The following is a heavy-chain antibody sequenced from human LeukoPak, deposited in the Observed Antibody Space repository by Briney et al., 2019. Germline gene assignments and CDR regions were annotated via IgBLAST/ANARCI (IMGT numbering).Heavy chain of an antibody. Sequence: PSETLSLTCTVSGHSINSGYYWVWIRQPPGKGLEWIGSIYRSGSTNYNPSLKSRVTISVDTSKNQFSLKVSSVTAADTAVYYCARGDCSGSICYSPMDVWGTGTTVTVSS. CDR3: ARGDCSGSICYSPMDV. J-gene: IGHJ6*03. CDR1: GHSINSGYY. CDR2: IYRSGST. D-gene: IGHD2-21*01. V-gene: IGHV4-38-2*02.